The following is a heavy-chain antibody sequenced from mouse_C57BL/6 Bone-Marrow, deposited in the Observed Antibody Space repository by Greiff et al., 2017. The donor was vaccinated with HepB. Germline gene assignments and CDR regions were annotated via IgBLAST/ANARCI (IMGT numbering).Heavy chain of an antibody. V-gene: IGHV1-50*01. CDR1: GYTFTSYW. CDR3: ARRILPYFDY. Sequence: QVQLKQSGAELVKPGASVKLSCKASGYTFTSYWMQWVKQRPGQGLEWIGEIDPSDSYTNYNQKFKGKATLTVDTSSSTAYMQLSSLTSEDSAVYYCARRILPYFDYWGQGTTLTVSS. J-gene: IGHJ2*01. CDR2: IDPSDSYT.